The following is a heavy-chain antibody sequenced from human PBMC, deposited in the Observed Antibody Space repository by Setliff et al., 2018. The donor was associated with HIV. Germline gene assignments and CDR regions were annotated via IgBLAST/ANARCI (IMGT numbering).Heavy chain of an antibody. J-gene: IGHJ4*02. CDR3: ARGQYCGGDCYSV. D-gene: IGHD2-21*02. Sequence: EASVKVSCKASGYTFTGYYMHWVRQAPGQGLEWMGWINPNSGDTNYAQKFQGRVTMTRDTSISTAYMELSRLRSDDTAVYYCARGQYCGGDCYSVWGQGTLVTVSS. CDR1: GYTFTGYY. V-gene: IGHV1-2*02. CDR2: INPNSGDT.